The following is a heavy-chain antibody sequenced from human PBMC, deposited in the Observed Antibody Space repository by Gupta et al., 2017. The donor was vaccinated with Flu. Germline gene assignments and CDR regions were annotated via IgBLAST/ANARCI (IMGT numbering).Heavy chain of an antibody. CDR2: VNPHSGST. V-gene: IGHV1-2*02. CDR3: ARIHSYHNSSGHYDHDGFDI. J-gene: IGHJ3*02. Sequence: QVQLVQSGAEVKKPGASVKVSCKTSGYTFIDNYLHWVRQVSGQGLEWMGWVNPHSGSTDYAQKFKDRVTMTRDTSISTVYMELSRLKADDTAIYYCARIHSYHNSSGHYDHDGFDIWGQGTKITVSS. CDR1: GYTFIDNY. D-gene: IGHD3-22*01.